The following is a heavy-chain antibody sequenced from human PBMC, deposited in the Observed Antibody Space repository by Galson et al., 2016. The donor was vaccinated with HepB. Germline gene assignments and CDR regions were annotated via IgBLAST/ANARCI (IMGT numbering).Heavy chain of an antibody. D-gene: IGHD3/OR15-3a*01. CDR3: ATVIIDFSTGSSSKSAFET. CDR1: GYSFRRYA. Sequence: SGYSFRRYALHWVRQAPGHRLEWLGWINAGEGNTEYSQQFQGRVSFTSDTSATTVYMELSRLRQEDTAVYFCATVIIDFSTGSSSKSAFETWGKGTRLTVSS. CDR2: INAGEGNT. J-gene: IGHJ6*04. V-gene: IGHV1-3*01.